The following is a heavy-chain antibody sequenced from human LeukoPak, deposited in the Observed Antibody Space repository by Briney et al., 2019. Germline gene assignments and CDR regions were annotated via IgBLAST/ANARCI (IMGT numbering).Heavy chain of an antibody. CDR2: VTSYNGDT. J-gene: IGHJ5*02. Sequence: GASVKVSCKASGYTFNNYGISWVRQAPGQGLEWMGWVTSYNGDTNYAQKFHGRVTMSTDTSTSTAYMELRSLRFDDTAIYYCAKDWHILTGRNCFDPWGQGTLATVSS. CDR3: AKDWHILTGRNCFDP. V-gene: IGHV1-18*01. CDR1: GYTFNNYG. D-gene: IGHD3-9*01.